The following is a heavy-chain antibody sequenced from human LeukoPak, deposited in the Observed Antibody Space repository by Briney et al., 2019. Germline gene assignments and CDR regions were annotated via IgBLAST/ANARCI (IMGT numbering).Heavy chain of an antibody. CDR2: FDPEDGET. CDR3: ATDPPLYGSGSLDI. D-gene: IGHD3-10*01. J-gene: IGHJ3*02. CDR1: GYTLTELS. V-gene: IGHV1-24*01. Sequence: ASVKVSCKVSGYTLTELSMHWVRQAPGKGLEWMGGFDPEDGETIYAQKFQGRVTMTEDTSTDTAYMELSSLGSEDTAVYYCATDPPLYGSGSLDIWGQGTMVTVSS.